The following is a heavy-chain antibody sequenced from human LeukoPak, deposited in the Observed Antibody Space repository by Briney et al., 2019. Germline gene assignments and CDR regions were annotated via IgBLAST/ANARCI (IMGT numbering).Heavy chain of an antibody. CDR3: ARELIDSFDI. Sequence: SETLSLTCTVSGGSISSYYWSWIRQPPGKGLEWIGYIYYSGSTNYNPSLKSRVTISVDTSKNQFSLQLNSVTPDDTAVYYCARELIDSFDIWGQGTMVTVS. CDR1: GGSISSYY. CDR2: IYYSGST. V-gene: IGHV4-59*12. J-gene: IGHJ3*02.